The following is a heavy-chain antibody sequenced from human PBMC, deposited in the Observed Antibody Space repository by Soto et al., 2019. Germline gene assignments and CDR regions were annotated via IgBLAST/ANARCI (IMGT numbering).Heavy chain of an antibody. V-gene: IGHV3-9*01. CDR1: GFTFDDYA. Sequence: GGSLRLSCAASGFTFDDYAMHWVRQAPGKGLEWVSGISWNSGSIGYADSVKGRFTISRDNAKNSLYLQMNSLRAEDTALYYCAKDTGDVWGKGTTVTVSS. CDR3: AKDTGDV. J-gene: IGHJ6*04. CDR2: ISWNSGSI.